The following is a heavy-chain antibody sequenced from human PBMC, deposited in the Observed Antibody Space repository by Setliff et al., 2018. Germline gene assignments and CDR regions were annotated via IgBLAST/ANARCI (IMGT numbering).Heavy chain of an antibody. D-gene: IGHD3-10*01. J-gene: IGHJ4*02. CDR1: GGSISSSNW. CDR3: ARVADGSGSFYLGFDY. Sequence: SETLSLTCAVSGGSISSSNWWSWVRQPPGKGLEWIGEIYHSGSTNYNPSLKSRVTISVDKSKNQFSLKLSSVTAADTAVYYCARVADGSGSFYLGFDYWGQGILVTVSS. V-gene: IGHV4-4*02. CDR2: IYHSGST.